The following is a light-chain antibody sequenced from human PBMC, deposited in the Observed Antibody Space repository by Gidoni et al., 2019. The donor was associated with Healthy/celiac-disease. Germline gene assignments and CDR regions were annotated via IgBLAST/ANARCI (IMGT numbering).Light chain of an antibody. J-gene: IGKJ4*01. CDR1: KSISSY. V-gene: IGKV1-39*01. CDR2: AAS. Sequence: DIQMTQSPSSLSASVGDRVTITCRASKSISSYLNWYQQKPGKAPKLLIYAASSLQSGVPSRFSGSGSGTDFTLTISSLQPEDIATYYCQQSYSTPPTFGGGTKVEIK. CDR3: QQSYSTPPT.